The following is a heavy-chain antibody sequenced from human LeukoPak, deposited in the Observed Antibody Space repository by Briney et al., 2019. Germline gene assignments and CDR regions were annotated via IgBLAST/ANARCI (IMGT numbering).Heavy chain of an antibody. D-gene: IGHD6-13*01. J-gene: IGHJ4*02. CDR2: ISSSSSYI. V-gene: IGHV3-21*01. CDR3: ARDIATAGHLAFDY. Sequence: PGGSLRLSCAASGFTFSSYSMNWVRQAPGKGLEWVSSISSSSSYIYYADSVKGRFTISRDNAKISLYLQMNSLRAEDTAVYYCARDIATAGHLAFDYWGQGTLVTVSS. CDR1: GFTFSSYS.